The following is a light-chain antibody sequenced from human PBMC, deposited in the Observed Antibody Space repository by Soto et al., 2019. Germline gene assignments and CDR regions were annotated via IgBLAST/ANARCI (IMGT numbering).Light chain of an antibody. V-gene: IGLV1-40*01. J-gene: IGLJ3*02. CDR3: QSYDRSVSGPV. CDR2: GKN. Sequence: QSVLTQPHSMSGAPGPRVTISCTGGSSNFGAGYDVHWYQQFSGAAPKPLVSGKNNRPIAVSDRFSGSKSDTSASLAITGLQAEDEAEYYCQSYDRSVSGPVFCGGTKLTVL. CDR1: SSNFGAGYD.